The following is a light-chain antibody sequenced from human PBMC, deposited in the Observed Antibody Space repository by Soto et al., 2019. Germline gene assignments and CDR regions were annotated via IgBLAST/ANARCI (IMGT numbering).Light chain of an antibody. V-gene: IGLV2-11*01. Sequence: QSALTQPRSVSGSPGQSVTISCTGTSSDVGGYNHVSWYQQHPGKAPKLMIYDVSERPSGVPDRFSGSKSGDTASLTISGLQADDEADYFCCSSAGSYTRYVFGAGTKVTVL. CDR3: CSSAGSYTRYV. CDR2: DVS. CDR1: SSDVGGYNH. J-gene: IGLJ1*01.